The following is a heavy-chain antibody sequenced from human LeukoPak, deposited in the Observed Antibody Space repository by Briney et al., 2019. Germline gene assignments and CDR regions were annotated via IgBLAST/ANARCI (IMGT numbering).Heavy chain of an antibody. J-gene: IGHJ4*02. V-gene: IGHV4-39*07. Sequence: SETLSLTCTVSGGSISSSSYYWGWIRQPPGKGLEWIGSIYYSGSTYYTPSLKSRVTISVDTSKNQFSLKLSSVTAADTAVYCCARDSTAGYSSSWYYFDYWGQGTLVTVSS. CDR1: GGSISSSSYY. CDR2: IYYSGST. D-gene: IGHD6-13*01. CDR3: ARDSTAGYSSSWYYFDY.